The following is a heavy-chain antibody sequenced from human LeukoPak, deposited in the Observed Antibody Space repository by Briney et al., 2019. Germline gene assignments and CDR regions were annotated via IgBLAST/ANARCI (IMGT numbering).Heavy chain of an antibody. CDR2: ISSSGSGGST. V-gene: IGHV3-23*01. J-gene: IGHJ4*02. CDR1: GFTFSSYA. CDR3: AKDREYSGYEHFDY. D-gene: IGHD5-12*01. Sequence: GGSLRLSCAASGFTFSSYAMSWVRQAPGKGLEWVSGISSSGSGGSTYYADSVKGRFTISRDNSKNTLYLQMNSLRAEDTAVYYCAKDREYSGYEHFDYWGQGTLVTVSS.